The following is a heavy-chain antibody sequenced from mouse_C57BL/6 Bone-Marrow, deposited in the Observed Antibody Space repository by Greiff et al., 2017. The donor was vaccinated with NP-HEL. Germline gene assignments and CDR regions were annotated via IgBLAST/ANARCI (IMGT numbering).Heavy chain of an antibody. CDR2: INPNNGGT. V-gene: IGHV1-18*01. J-gene: IGHJ1*03. CDR3: ARSFYDGLPEWYFDV. D-gene: IGHD2-3*01. CDR1: GYTFTDYN. Sequence: EVQLHQSGPELVKPGASVKIPCKASGYTFTDYNMDWVKQSHGKSLEWIGDINPNNGGTIYNQKFKGKATLTVDKSSSTAYMELRSLTSEDTAVYYCARSFYDGLPEWYFDVWGTGTTVTVSS.